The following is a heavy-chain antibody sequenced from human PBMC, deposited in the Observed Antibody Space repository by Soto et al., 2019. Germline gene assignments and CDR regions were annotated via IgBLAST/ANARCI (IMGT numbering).Heavy chain of an antibody. CDR2: IKTDGSEK. CDR1: GFTFRDNW. V-gene: IGHV3-7*05. CDR3: TTSMSRGGIDY. Sequence: EVQLVESGGGLVQPGGSLRLSCAASGFTFRDNWMSWVRHVPGKGLECVASIKTDGSEKYYADSVKGRFTISRDNAKNLLYLQMNRLRAEDRAVYYATTSMSRGGIDYWGQGTLVTVSS. D-gene: IGHD2-2*01. J-gene: IGHJ4*02.